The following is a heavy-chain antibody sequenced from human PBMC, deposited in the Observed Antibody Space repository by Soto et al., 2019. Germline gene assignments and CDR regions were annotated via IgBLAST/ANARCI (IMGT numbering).Heavy chain of an antibody. D-gene: IGHD5-12*01. Sequence: GGSLRLSCAASGFTFSSYAMSWVRQAPGKGLEWVSAISGSGGSTYYADSVKGRFTISRDNSKNTLYLQMNSLRAEDTAVYYCAKDGDSGYDSPTYYYYYMDVWGKGTTVTVSS. CDR2: ISGSGGST. CDR3: AKDGDSGYDSPTYYYYYMDV. J-gene: IGHJ6*03. V-gene: IGHV3-23*01. CDR1: GFTFSSYA.